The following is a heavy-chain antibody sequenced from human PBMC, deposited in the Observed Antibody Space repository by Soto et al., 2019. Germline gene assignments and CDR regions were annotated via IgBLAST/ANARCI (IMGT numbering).Heavy chain of an antibody. J-gene: IGHJ5*02. CDR2: IYYSGST. D-gene: IGHD3-22*01. CDR3: ARQDDSSGYYSNWFDP. V-gene: IGHV4-30-4*01. CDR1: GGSISSGDYY. Sequence: QVQLQESGPGLVKPSQTLSLTCTVSGGSISSGDYYWSWIRQPPGKGLEWIGYIYYSGSTYYNPSLASRVTISVDTSKNQFSLKLSSVTAADTAVYYCARQDDSSGYYSNWFDPWGQGTLVTVSS.